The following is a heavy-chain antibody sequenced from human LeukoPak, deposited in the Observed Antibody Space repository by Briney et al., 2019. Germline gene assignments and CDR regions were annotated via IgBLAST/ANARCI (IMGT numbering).Heavy chain of an antibody. D-gene: IGHD5-18*01. CDR1: GFTVSNNY. CDR2: IYSGGST. J-gene: IGHJ4*02. Sequence: GGSLRLACTASGFTVSNNYMSWVRQAPGKGLEWVSVIYSGGSTYHADSVKGRFIISRDNSKNTLNLQMNSLRVEDSAVYYCARDLYSYGYALDCWGQGTLVTVSS. V-gene: IGHV3-66*02. CDR3: ARDLYSYGYALDC.